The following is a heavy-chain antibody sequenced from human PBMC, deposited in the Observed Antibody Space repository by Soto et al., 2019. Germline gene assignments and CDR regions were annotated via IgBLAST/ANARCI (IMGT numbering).Heavy chain of an antibody. V-gene: IGHV3-33*01. CDR1: GFTFSSYG. J-gene: IGHJ4*02. CDR3: ARDRWCSSTSCSYYFDY. Sequence: GGSLRLSCAASGFTFSSYGMHWVRQAPGKGLEWVAVIWYDGSNKYYADSVKGRFTISRDNSKNTLYLQMNSLRAEDTAVYYCARDRWCSSTSCSYYFDYWGQGTLVTVSS. CDR2: IWYDGSNK. D-gene: IGHD2-2*01.